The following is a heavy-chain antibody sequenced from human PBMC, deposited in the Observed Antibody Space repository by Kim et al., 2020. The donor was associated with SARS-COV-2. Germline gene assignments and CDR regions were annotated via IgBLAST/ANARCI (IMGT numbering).Heavy chain of an antibody. D-gene: IGHD3-10*01. CDR2: VNGGNGDT. J-gene: IGHJ3*02. V-gene: IGHV1-3*01. Sequence: ASVKVSCRASGYTYHTYAMHWFRQAPGQSLEWVGWVNGGNGDTGYSQKFQGRVTLSTYTSARTAYMRLSGLRSEDTAVYYCAREETMVRGVTAFDTWGQGTIVTVSS. CDR1: GYTYHTYA. CDR3: AREETMVRGVTAFDT.